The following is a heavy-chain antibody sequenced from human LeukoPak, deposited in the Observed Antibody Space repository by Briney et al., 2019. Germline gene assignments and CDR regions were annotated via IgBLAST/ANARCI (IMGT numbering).Heavy chain of an antibody. D-gene: IGHD6-13*01. Sequence: SVTVSCKASGFTFTSSAMQWVRQARGQRLEWIGWIVVGSGNTNYAQKFQERVTITRDMSTSTAYMELSSLRSEDTAVYYCAADFPGIADNWFDPWGQGTLVTVSS. CDR2: IVVGSGNT. CDR1: GFTFTSSA. J-gene: IGHJ5*02. V-gene: IGHV1-58*02. CDR3: AADFPGIADNWFDP.